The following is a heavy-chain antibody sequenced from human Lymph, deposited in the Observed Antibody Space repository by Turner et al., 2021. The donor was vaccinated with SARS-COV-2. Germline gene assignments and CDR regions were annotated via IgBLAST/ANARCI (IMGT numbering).Heavy chain of an antibody. CDR2: ISGSGGST. J-gene: IGHJ4*02. Sequence: EVQLLESGGGLVQPGGSLRLSCAASGFTFSNHDMSWVRQAPGKGLNWVSIISGSGGSTYYADPVKGRFTIYRDNSKNTLYLKMNSLRAEDTAVYYCAKDPNWYVLSAVDYWGQGTLVTVSS. D-gene: IGHD1-1*01. CDR3: AKDPNWYVLSAVDY. V-gene: IGHV3-23*01. CDR1: GFTFSNHD.